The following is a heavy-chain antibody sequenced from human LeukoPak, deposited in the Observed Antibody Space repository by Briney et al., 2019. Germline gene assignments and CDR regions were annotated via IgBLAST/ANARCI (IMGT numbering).Heavy chain of an antibody. CDR3: ARYCSSTSCYEEIFDY. CDR1: GYSFTNCY. J-gene: IGHJ4*02. D-gene: IGHD2-2*01. V-gene: IGHV1-46*01. Sequence: ASVKVSCKASGYSFTNCYMHWVRHAPGQGLEWMGVINPSGGSTSYAQKFQGRVTMTRDTFTSTVYMELSSLRSEDTAVYYCARYCSSTSCYEEIFDYWGQGTVVTVSS. CDR2: INPSGGST.